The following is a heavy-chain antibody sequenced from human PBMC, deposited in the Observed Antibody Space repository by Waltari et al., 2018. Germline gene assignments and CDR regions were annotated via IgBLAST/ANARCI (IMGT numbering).Heavy chain of an antibody. V-gene: IGHV3-15*01. CDR1: GFPFSTGW. D-gene: IGHD2-8*02. J-gene: IGHJ4*02. Sequence: EVRLVESGGGLVEPGGSLRLSCAGSGFPFSTGWMHWARQAPGKGLECMGRIKSWVSGGTTEYGAPVKGRFTISRDDSKDTVYLQMNSLKTEDTGVYYCGDFTAFDYWGQGSLVIVSS. CDR3: GDFTAFDY. CDR2: IKSWVSGGTT.